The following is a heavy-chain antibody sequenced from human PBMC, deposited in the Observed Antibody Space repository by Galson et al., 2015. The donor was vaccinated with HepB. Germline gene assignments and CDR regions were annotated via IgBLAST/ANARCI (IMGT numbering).Heavy chain of an antibody. D-gene: IGHD6-19*01. J-gene: IGHJ4*02. V-gene: IGHV4-59*01. CDR3: ASFTNSGFGY. CDR2: IYYSGST. Sequence: QVQLQESGPGLVKPSETLSLTCTVSGGSITSYYWSWIRQPPGKGLEWIGYIYYSGSTNYNPSLKSRVTISVDTPRNQFSLRLSSVTAADTAVYYCASFTNSGFGYWGQGTLVTVPS. CDR1: GGSITSYY.